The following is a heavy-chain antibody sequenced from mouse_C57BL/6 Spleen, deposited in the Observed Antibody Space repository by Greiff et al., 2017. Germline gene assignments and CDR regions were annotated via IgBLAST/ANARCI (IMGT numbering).Heavy chain of an antibody. CDR1: GFTFTDYY. D-gene: IGHD2-5*01. Sequence: EVHLVESGGGLVQPGGSLSLSCAASGFTFTDYYMSWVRQPPGKALEWLGFIRNKANGYTTEYSASVKGRFTISRDNSQIILYLQMNAMRAEDSATYYCARYETYYSNYFDFWGTGTTVTVSS. V-gene: IGHV7-3*01. CDR2: IRNKANGYTT. J-gene: IGHJ1*03. CDR3: ARYETYYSNYFDF.